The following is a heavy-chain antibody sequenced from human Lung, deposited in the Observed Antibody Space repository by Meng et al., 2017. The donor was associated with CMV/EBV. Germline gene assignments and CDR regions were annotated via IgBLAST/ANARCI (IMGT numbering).Heavy chain of an antibody. CDR1: GFTFGNYA. D-gene: IGHD2-2*02. CDR3: VRDRYHCSSNSCYRQYFTYGLGV. V-gene: IGHV3-23*03. Sequence: GGSXRLXXAASGFTFGNYAMNWVRQAPGKGLEWVSVIYSGYGSTYYADSVEGRFTISRDNSRKTMYLQMNGLRVEETAVYYCVRDRYHCSSNSCYRQYFTYGLGVWXHGTTVTVSS. J-gene: IGHJ6*02. CDR2: IYSGYGST.